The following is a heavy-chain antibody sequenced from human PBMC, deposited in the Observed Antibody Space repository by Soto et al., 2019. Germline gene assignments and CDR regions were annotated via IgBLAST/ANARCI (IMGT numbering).Heavy chain of an antibody. J-gene: IGHJ4*02. CDR3: TTSDTLTGFPGRRADF. D-gene: IGHD3-9*01. CDR1: GFTFSVAW. V-gene: IGHV3-15*01. CDR2: IKSEIDGATT. Sequence: PVGSLRLSCAVSGFTFSVAWMSCVRQAPGKGLEWVGRIKSEIDGATTDYAAPVKGRFTISRDDSTNTLYLQMNSLKTEDTAMYYCTTSDTLTGFPGRRADFWGQGTLVTVSS.